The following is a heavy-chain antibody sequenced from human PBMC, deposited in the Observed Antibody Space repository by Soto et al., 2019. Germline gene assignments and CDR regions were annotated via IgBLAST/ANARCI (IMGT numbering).Heavy chain of an antibody. D-gene: IGHD2-2*01. CDR2: INPNSGGT. Sequence: SVKVSCKASGYTFTGSYMHWLRQAPGQGLEWMGWINPNSGGTNYAQKFQGWLTMTRDTSISTADMEPSRLRSDDTAVSYCARDNGTTVGYNGLDVWGQGTTVTVSS. CDR3: ARDNGTTVGYNGLDV. J-gene: IGHJ6*02. V-gene: IGHV1-2*04. CDR1: GYTFTGSY.